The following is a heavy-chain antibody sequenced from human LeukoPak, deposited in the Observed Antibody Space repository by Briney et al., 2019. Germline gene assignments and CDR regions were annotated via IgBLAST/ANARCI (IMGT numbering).Heavy chain of an antibody. D-gene: IGHD1-14*01. CDR2: INPDSGGS. CDR3: ARDMTGGIWARATSFDH. Sequence: ASVKVSCKTSGYTFSAFYMHWVRQAPGQGPEWMGWINPDSGGSEYGQKFQGGVTYPRETSSNTIYMEVSSLKSDDTAVYYCARDMTGGIWARATSFDHWGQGTLVTVSS. V-gene: IGHV1-2*02. CDR1: GYTFSAFY. J-gene: IGHJ4*02.